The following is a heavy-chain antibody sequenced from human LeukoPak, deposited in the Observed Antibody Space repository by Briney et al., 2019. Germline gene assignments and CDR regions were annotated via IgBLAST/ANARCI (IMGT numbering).Heavy chain of an antibody. CDR2: IYYSGST. Sequence: SETLSLTCTVSGGSISSYYWSWIRQPPGKGLEWIGYIYYSGSTNYNPSLKSRVNISVDTSKNQFSRKLSSVTAADMAVYYCAKHSSSWYSWFDPWGQGTLVTVSS. CDR1: GGSISSYY. CDR3: AKHSSSWYSWFDP. D-gene: IGHD6-13*01. V-gene: IGHV4-59*01. J-gene: IGHJ5*02.